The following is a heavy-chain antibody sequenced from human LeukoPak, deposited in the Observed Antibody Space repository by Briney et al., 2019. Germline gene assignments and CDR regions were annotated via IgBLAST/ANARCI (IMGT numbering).Heavy chain of an antibody. CDR1: GFTLTSSA. V-gene: IGHV1-58*01. J-gene: IGHJ5*02. CDR3: AAVGGLLWFGELLGGFDP. CDR2: IVVGCGNT. D-gene: IGHD3-10*01. Sequence: GASVKVSCKASGFTLTSSAVQWVRQARGQRLEWMGWIVVGCGNTNYAQKFQERVTITRDMSTSTAYMELSSLRSEDTAVYYGAAVGGLLWFGELLGGFDPWGQGTLVTVSS.